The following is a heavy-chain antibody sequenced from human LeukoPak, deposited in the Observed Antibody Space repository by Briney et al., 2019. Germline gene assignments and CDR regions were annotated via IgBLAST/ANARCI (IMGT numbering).Heavy chain of an antibody. J-gene: IGHJ4*02. CDR1: GDSINTYY. CDR2: IFYSGHS. CDR3: ARHGPKYYDATGYYNFDS. D-gene: IGHD3-22*01. V-gene: IGHV4-59*08. Sequence: SETLSLTCTVSGDSINTYYWSWIRQPPGKGLEWIGFIFYSGHSKYNPSLKSRLTLSLDTSKSRFSLKLTSVTAADTAVYYCARHGPKYYDATGYYNFDSWSQGTLVTVSS.